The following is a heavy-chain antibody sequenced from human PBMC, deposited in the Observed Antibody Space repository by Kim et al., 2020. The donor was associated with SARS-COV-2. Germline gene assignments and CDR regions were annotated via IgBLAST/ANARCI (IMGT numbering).Heavy chain of an antibody. V-gene: IGHV1-2*01. Sequence: AQKVQDRVTNTRDTSISTAYMGLSRMRSDDTAVYYCARRESCGWYLCFDYWGQGTLVTVSS. CDR3: ARRESCGWYLCFDY. J-gene: IGHJ4*02. D-gene: IGHD6-19*01.